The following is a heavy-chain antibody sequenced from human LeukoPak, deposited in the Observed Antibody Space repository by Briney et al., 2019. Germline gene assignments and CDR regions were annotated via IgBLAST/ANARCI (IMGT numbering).Heavy chain of an antibody. D-gene: IGHD2-15*01. V-gene: IGHV3-7*01. CDR2: IKKTGSET. J-gene: IGHJ4*02. Sequence: GGSLRLSCAASGFTFSHFWMSWVRQAPGKGLEWVAYIKKTGSETYYVDSVKGRFTITRDNTRNSLFLQMYSLRAEDTAVYLCAREDGYCSGGNCYSYFDSWGQGTLVTVSS. CDR1: GFTFSHFW. CDR3: AREDGYCSGGNCYSYFDS.